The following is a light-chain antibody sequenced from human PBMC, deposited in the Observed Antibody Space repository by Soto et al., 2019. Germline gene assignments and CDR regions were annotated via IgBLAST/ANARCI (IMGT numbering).Light chain of an antibody. CDR2: SAF. CDR3: QQGSTTPIT. Sequence: DIQMTQSASTLSASLGDRVTITCRASQNIGSFLNWYQQKPGEAPRLLVYSAFRIQSGVPSRFNASGSGTDFTLSISSLQPEDFSTYYCQQGSTTPITFALGTRLEIK. CDR1: QNIGSF. V-gene: IGKV1-39*01. J-gene: IGKJ5*01.